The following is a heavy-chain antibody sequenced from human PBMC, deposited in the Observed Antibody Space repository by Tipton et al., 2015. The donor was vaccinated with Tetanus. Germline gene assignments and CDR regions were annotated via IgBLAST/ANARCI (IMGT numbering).Heavy chain of an antibody. CDR3: TRANHEFPKKGPFDS. CDR1: GGSLRSGDHY. CDR2: ISASGST. J-gene: IGHJ4*02. Sequence: TLSLTCTVSGGSLRSGDHYWSWIRQPPGKGLEWLAYISASGSTNSNYSLKSRITISRDTSRNQFSPKLTSVTAADTAVYYCTRANHEFPKKGPFDSWGQATLVIVS. V-gene: IGHV4-61*08. D-gene: IGHD3-10*01.